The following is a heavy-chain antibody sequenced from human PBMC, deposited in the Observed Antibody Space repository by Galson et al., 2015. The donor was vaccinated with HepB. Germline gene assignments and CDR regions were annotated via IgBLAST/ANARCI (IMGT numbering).Heavy chain of an antibody. V-gene: IGHV3-30*04. CDR1: GFTFSSYA. J-gene: IGHJ4*02. CDR2: ISYDGSNK. Sequence: SLRLSCAASGFTFSSYAMHWVRQAPGKGLEWVAVISYDGSNKYYADSVKGRFTISRDNSKNTLYLQMNSLRAEDTAVYYCARDLDGLEWELLGYFDYWGQGTLVTVSS. CDR3: ARDLDGLEWELLGYFDY. D-gene: IGHD1-26*01.